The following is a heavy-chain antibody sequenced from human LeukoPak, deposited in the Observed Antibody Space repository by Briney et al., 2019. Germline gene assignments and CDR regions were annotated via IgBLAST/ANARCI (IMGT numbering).Heavy chain of an antibody. CDR1: GYTLTELS. J-gene: IGHJ4*02. CDR3: AIPSSDFDY. Sequence: ASVKVSCKVSGYTLTELSMHWVRQAPGKGLEWMGGFDPEDGETIYAQKFQGRVTITADKSTSTAYMELSSLRSEDTAVYYCAIPSSDFDYWGQGTLVTVSS. V-gene: IGHV1-24*01. CDR2: FDPEDGET. D-gene: IGHD2-15*01.